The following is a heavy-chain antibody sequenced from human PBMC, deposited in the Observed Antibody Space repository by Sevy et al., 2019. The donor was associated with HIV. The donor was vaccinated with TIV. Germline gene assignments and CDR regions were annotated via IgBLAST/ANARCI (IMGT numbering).Heavy chain of an antibody. J-gene: IGHJ4*02. CDR2: IKQDGSEK. D-gene: IGHD1-26*01. V-gene: IGHV3-7*04. CDR1: GFSFSSYW. Sequence: GGSLRLSCEASGFSFSSYWMSWVRQAPGKGLEWVANIKQDGSEKFYVDSMKGRFTISRDNARNSLYLQMNSLRAEDTAVYFCGRGSSGRNVGPYHYWGQGTPVTVSS. CDR3: GRGSSGRNVGPYHY.